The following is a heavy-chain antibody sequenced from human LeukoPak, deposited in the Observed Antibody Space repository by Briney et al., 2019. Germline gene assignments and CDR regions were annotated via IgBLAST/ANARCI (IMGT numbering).Heavy chain of an antibody. J-gene: IGHJ5*02. V-gene: IGHV1-2*02. Sequence: ASVKVSCKSSGYTFTGYYMHWVRQAPGQGPEWMGWINPNSGDTNYAQKFQGRVTMTRDTSISTAYMELSRLRSDDTAVYFCTREWPVNTALVTAYFDPWGQGTLVTVSP. CDR1: GYTFTGYY. CDR3: TREWPVNTALVTAYFDP. CDR2: INPNSGDT. D-gene: IGHD5-18*01.